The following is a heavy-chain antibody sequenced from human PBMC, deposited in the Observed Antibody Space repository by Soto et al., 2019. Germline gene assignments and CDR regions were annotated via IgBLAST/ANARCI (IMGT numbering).Heavy chain of an antibody. D-gene: IGHD6-19*01. CDR3: ARDSRRVAGSVAGDY. Sequence: QVQLVQSGAEVKKPGSSVKVSCKASGGTFSSYTISWVRQAPGQGLEWMGRIIPILGIANYAQKFQGRVTITADKSTSTANMELSSLRSEDTAVYYCARDSRRVAGSVAGDYWGQGTLVTVSS. CDR2: IIPILGIA. J-gene: IGHJ4*02. CDR1: GGTFSSYT. V-gene: IGHV1-69*08.